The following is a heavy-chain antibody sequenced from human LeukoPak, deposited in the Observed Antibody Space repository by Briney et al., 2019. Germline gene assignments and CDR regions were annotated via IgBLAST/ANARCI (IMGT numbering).Heavy chain of an antibody. D-gene: IGHD3-9*01. J-gene: IGHJ6*02. V-gene: IGHV3-23*01. CDR1: GFTFSSYA. Sequence: GGSLRLSCAASGFTFSSYAMSWVRQAPGKGLEWVSAISGSGGSTYHADSVKGRFTISRDNPKNTLYLQMNSLRAEDTAVYYCAKTLDYDILTGYQRWNYGMDVWGQGTTVTVSS. CDR2: ISGSGGST. CDR3: AKTLDYDILTGYQRWNYGMDV.